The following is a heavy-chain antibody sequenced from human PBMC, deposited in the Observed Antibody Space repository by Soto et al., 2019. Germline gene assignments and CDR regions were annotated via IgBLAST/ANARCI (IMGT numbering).Heavy chain of an antibody. CDR3: ARDRDWRDSSSWHQFDY. V-gene: IGHV4-30-2*01. D-gene: IGHD6-13*01. J-gene: IGHJ4*02. Sequence: PSETLSLTCAVSGGSISSGGYSWSWIRQPPGKGLEWIGYIYHSGSTYYNPSLKSRVTISVDRSKNQFSLRLSSVTAADTAVYYCARDRDWRDSSSWHQFDYWGQGTLVTVSS. CDR2: IYHSGST. CDR1: GGSISSGGYS.